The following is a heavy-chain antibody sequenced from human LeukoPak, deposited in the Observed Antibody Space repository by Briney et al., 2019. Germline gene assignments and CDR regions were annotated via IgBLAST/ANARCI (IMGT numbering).Heavy chain of an antibody. J-gene: IGHJ4*02. V-gene: IGHV5-51*01. Sequence: RGESLKISCKGSGYSFTSYWIGWVRQMPGKGLEWMGIIYPGDSDTRYSPSFQGQVTISADKSISTAYLQWSSLKASDTAMYYCARHARTVGAKGPSDYWGQGTLVTVSS. CDR3: ARHARTVGAKGPSDY. D-gene: IGHD1-26*01. CDR2: IYPGDSDT. CDR1: GYSFTSYW.